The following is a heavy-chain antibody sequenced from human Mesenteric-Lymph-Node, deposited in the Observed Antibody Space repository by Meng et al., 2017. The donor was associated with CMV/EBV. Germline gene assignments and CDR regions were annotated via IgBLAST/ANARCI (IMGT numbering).Heavy chain of an antibody. V-gene: IGHV1-18*04. J-gene: IGHJ6*02. CDR3: ARDSRAKGSDYYGMDV. D-gene: IGHD2-2*01. Sequence: ASVKVSCKASAYNFAGYYIHWVRQAPGQGLEWMGWISAYNGNTNYAQKLQGRVTMTTDTSTSTAYMELRSLRSDDTAVYYCARDSRAKGSDYYGMDVWGQGTTVTVSS. CDR1: AYNFAGYY. CDR2: ISAYNGNT.